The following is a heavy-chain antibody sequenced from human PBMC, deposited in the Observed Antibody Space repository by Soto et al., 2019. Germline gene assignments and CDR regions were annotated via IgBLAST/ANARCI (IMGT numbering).Heavy chain of an antibody. CDR3: ARLNSGYDSRVDY. Sequence: SETLSLTCTVSGGSISRYYWSWIRQPPGKGLEWIGYMYNSGSTYYNPSLKSRVTISVDTSKNQFSLKLNSVTAADTAMYYCARLNSGYDSRVDYWGQGTLVTVSS. CDR1: GGSISRYY. V-gene: IGHV4-4*09. CDR2: MYNSGST. D-gene: IGHD5-12*01. J-gene: IGHJ4*02.